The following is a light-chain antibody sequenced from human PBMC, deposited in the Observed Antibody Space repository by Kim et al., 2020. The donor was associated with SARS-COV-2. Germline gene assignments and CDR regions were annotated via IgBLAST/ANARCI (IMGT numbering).Light chain of an antibody. V-gene: IGLV3-1*01. J-gene: IGLJ1*01. CDR3: QAWDSSTFYV. CDR1: KLGDKY. CDR2: QDS. Sequence: VSPGQTASITCSGDKLGDKYACWYQQKPGQSPVLVIYQDSKRPTGIPERFSGSNSGNTATLTISGTQAMDEADYYCQAWDSSTFYVFGTGTKVTVL.